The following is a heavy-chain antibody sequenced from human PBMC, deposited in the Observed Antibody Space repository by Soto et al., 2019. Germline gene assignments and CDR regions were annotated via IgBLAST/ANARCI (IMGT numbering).Heavy chain of an antibody. J-gene: IGHJ4*02. CDR2: INHRGST. CDR3: ARDSVVVAATDFNFDY. Sequence: QVQLQQGGAGLLKPSETLSLTCAVYGGSFSGYYWSWIRQPPGKGLEWIGEINHRGSTNYNPSLKTRLTISVDTTKHQFTLQLSSVAAADTAVYYCARDSVVVAATDFNFDYWGKGTLVTVSS. D-gene: IGHD2-15*01. V-gene: IGHV4-34*01. CDR1: GGSFSGYY.